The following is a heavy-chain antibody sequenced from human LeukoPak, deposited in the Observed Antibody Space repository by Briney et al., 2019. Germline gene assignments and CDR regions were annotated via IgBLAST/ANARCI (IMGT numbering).Heavy chain of an antibody. J-gene: IGHJ4*02. D-gene: IGHD6-19*01. CDR3: ARVELYASGWYGSIDY. CDR2: ISYDGTNK. V-gene: IGHV3-30*03. CDR1: GFTFSSYG. Sequence: PGGSLGLSCAASGFTFSSYGMHWVRQAPGKGLEWVAVISYDGTNKYYADSVRGRFTISRDNSKNTLYLQMDSLRTEDTAVYYCARVELYASGWYGSIDYWGQGTLVAVSS.